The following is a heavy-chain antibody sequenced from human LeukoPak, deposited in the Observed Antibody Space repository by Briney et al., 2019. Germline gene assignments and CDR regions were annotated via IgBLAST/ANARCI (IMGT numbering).Heavy chain of an antibody. CDR1: GGSISSYY. D-gene: IGHD2-21*02. V-gene: IGHV4-59*01. J-gene: IGHJ1*01. Sequence: SETLSLTCTVSGGSISSYYWSWIRQPPGKGLEWIGYIYYSGSANYNPSLKSRVTISVDTSKNQFSLKLGSVTAADTAVYYCAGGVVVTAIPEYFQHWGQGTLVTVSS. CDR2: IYYSGSA. CDR3: AGGVVVTAIPEYFQH.